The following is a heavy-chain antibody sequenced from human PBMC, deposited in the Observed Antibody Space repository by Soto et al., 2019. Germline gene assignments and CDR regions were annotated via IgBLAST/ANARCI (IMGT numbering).Heavy chain of an antibody. J-gene: IGHJ3*02. CDR2: IIPIFGTA. Sequence: SVKVSCKASGGTFSSYAISWVRQAPGQGLEWMGGIIPIFGTANYAQKFQGGVTITADKSTSTAYMELSSLRSEDTAVYYCARDLEPYYYDSSGYYHRGAFDIWGQGTMVTVSS. D-gene: IGHD3-22*01. V-gene: IGHV1-69*06. CDR1: GGTFSSYA. CDR3: ARDLEPYYYDSSGYYHRGAFDI.